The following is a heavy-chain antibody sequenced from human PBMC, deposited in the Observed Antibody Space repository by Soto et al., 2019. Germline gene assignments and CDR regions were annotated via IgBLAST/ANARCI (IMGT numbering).Heavy chain of an antibody. V-gene: IGHV3-23*01. Sequence: PGGSLRLSCPASGFTFSNYAMSWVRQAPGKGLEWVSAISGGGDITYYADSVKGRFTISRDNSKNTLYLQMNSLRAEDTALYYCAKTVPATNYWGQGTLVTVSS. CDR2: ISGGGDIT. J-gene: IGHJ4*02. CDR1: GFTFSNYA. D-gene: IGHD6-19*01. CDR3: AKTVPATNY.